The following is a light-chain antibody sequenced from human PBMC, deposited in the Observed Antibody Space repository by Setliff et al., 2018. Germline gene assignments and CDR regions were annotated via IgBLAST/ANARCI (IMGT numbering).Light chain of an antibody. CDR2: EVS. J-gene: IGLJ1*01. CDR1: SSDVGGYNY. CDR3: SSYAGSNTPYV. V-gene: IGLV2-11*01. Sequence: QSALTQPRSVSGSPGQSVTISCTGTSSDVGGYNYVSWYQQHPGKAPKVMIYEVSKRPSGVPDRFSGSKSGNTASPTVSGLQAEDEADYYCSSYAGSNTPYVFGTGTKV.